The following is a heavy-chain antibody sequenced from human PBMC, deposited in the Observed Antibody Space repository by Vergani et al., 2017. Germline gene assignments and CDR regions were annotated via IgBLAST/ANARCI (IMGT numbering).Heavy chain of an antibody. Sequence: QVQLQESGPGLVKPSETLSLTFTVSGGSISSYYWSWIRQPPGKGLEWIGYIYYSGSTNYNPPLKSRVTISVDPSKNQFSLKLSSVTAADTAVYYCARDGGLDYDFWSGPYYMDVWGKGTTVTVSS. J-gene: IGHJ6*03. CDR1: GGSISSYY. CDR2: IYYSGST. CDR3: ARDGGLDYDFWSGPYYMDV. D-gene: IGHD3-3*01. V-gene: IGHV4-59*01.